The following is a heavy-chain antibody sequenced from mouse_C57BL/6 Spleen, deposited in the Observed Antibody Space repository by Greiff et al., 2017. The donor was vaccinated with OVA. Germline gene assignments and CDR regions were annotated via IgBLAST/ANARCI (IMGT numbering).Heavy chain of an antibody. D-gene: IGHD2-4*01. V-gene: IGHV5-12*01. J-gene: IGHJ3*01. CDR1: GFTFSDYY. Sequence: EVKVEESGGGLVQPGGSLKLSCAASGFTFSDYYMYWVRQTPEKRLEWVAYISNGGGSTYYPDTVKGRFTISRDNAKNTLYLQMSRLKSEDTAMYYCARDFLYEDYDDGFAYWGQGTLVTVSA. CDR3: ARDFLYEDYDDGFAY. CDR2: ISNGGGST.